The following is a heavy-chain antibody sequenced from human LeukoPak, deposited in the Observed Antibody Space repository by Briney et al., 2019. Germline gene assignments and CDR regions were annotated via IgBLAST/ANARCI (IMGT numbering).Heavy chain of an antibody. Sequence: KPSETLSLTCSVSGGSISSYYWRCIRRPPGEGGVGWIDIYDSGSTNYHPSHKRRLTISVATSKNPISLKLSSVTAADTAVYYCARGGSGYDSFYYYGMDVWGEGATVTVSS. D-gene: IGHD5-12*01. CDR3: ARGGSGYDSFYYYGMDV. J-gene: IGHJ6*04. CDR1: GGSISSYY. V-gene: IGHV4-59*01. CDR2: IYDSGST.